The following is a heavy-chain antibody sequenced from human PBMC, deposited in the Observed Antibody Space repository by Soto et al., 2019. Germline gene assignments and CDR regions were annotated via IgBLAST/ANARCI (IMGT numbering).Heavy chain of an antibody. Sequence: ASVKASFKASGYTFTSYYITWVRQATGQGLEWMGWMNPNSGNTGYAQKFQGIVTMTRNTSISSAYMELSSLRSEDTAVYYCARLYSDCSSGSCDKVMHYYYDMDVWGKGTTVNV. V-gene: IGHV1-8*01. D-gene: IGHD2-15*01. CDR3: ARLYSDCSSGSCDKVMHYYYDMDV. CDR1: GYTFTSYY. J-gene: IGHJ6*03. CDR2: MNPNSGNT.